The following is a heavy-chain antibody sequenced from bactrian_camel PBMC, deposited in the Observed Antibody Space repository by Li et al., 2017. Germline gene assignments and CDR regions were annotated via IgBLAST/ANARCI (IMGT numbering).Heavy chain of an antibody. J-gene: IGHJ4*01. D-gene: IGHD7*01. CDR3: AADNVNLQLAHHYSY. V-gene: IGHV3S53*01. Sequence: HVQLVESGGGSVQAGGSLRLSCAASGYSVSTGYMAWFRQAPGKEREGVAAIDTAGAPTYTYAVAGRFPISKDNVKNTLYLQMNDLKSEDTAMYYCAADNVNLQLAHHYSYWGQGTQVTVS. CDR1: GYSVSTGY. CDR2: IDTAGAP.